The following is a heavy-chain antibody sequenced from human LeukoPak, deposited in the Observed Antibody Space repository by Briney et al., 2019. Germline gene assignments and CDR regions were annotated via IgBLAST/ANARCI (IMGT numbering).Heavy chain of an antibody. CDR3: ASLWFGDGPRDGMDV. D-gene: IGHD3-10*01. Sequence: SETLSLTCAVYGGSFSGYYWSWIRQLPGKGLEWIGEINHSGSTNYNPSLKSRVTISVDTSKNQFSLKLSSVTAADTAVYFCASLWFGDGPRDGMDVWGKGTTATVSS. CDR2: INHSGST. CDR1: GGSFSGYY. J-gene: IGHJ6*04. V-gene: IGHV4-34*01.